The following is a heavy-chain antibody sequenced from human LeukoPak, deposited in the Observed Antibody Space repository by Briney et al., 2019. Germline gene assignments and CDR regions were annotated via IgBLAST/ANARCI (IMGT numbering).Heavy chain of an antibody. CDR1: GGSISSGDYY. Sequence: SETPSLTCTVSGGSISSGDYYWSWIRQPPGKGLEWIGYIYYSGSTYYNPSLKSRVTISVDTSKNQFSLKLSSVTAADTAVYYCARDSSDMVRGVINYYYYYMDVWGKGTTVTVSS. D-gene: IGHD3-10*01. CDR2: IYYSGST. J-gene: IGHJ6*03. CDR3: ARDSSDMVRGVINYYYYYMDV. V-gene: IGHV4-30-4*08.